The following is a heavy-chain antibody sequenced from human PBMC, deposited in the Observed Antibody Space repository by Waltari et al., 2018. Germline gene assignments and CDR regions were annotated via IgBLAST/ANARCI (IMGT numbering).Heavy chain of an antibody. CDR1: GGSFSGYS. CDR2: MNHRGSI. J-gene: IGHJ6*02. V-gene: IGHV4-34*02. D-gene: IGHD5-12*01. Sequence: QVQLQQWGAGLLKPSETLSLTCAVYGGSFSGYSWSWLRQPPGKGLEWIGEMNHRGSISYNPHLKSRVIMSVDTSKKQFSLKLSSVTAADTAVYYCARGPHRNRLQVRTYYYGLDVWGQGTTVTVSS. CDR3: ARGPHRNRLQVRTYYYGLDV.